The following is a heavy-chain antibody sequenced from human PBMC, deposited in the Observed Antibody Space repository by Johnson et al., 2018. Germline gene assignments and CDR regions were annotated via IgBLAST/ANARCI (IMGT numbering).Heavy chain of an antibody. V-gene: IGHV3-11*01. Sequence: QVQLVQSGGGLVKPGGSLRLSCAASGFTFSDYYMSWIRQAPGKGLEWVSYISSSGGTTYHADSVQGRVTISRDNAKNSLYLKMNSLRAEDTAVYYCARGGGLYYYYYGMDVWGQGTTVTVSS. CDR3: ARGGGLYYYYYGMDV. J-gene: IGHJ6*02. CDR2: ISSSGGTT. CDR1: GFTFSDYY.